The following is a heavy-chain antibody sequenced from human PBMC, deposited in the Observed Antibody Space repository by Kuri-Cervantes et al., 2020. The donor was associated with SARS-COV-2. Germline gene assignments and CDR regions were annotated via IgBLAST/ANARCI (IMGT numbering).Heavy chain of an antibody. J-gene: IGHJ6*02. CDR2: MNPNSGNT. V-gene: IGHV1-8*01. CDR3: ARGQTPRPFGVVIPYYYYYGMDV. D-gene: IGHD3-3*01. Sequence: ASVKVSCKASGYTFTSYDSNWVRQATGQGLEWMGWMNPNSGNTGYAQKFQGRVTMTRNTSISTAYCELSSLRSEDTAVYYCARGQTPRPFGVVIPYYYYYGMDVWGQGTTVTVSS. CDR1: GYTFTSYD.